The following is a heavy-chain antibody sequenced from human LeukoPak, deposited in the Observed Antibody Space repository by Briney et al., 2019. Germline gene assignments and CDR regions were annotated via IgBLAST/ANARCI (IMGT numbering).Heavy chain of an antibody. D-gene: IGHD1-7*01. CDR1: GGSISSGGYY. Sequence: SETLSLTCTVSGGSISSGGYYWSWIRQPPGKGLEWIGYIYHSGSTYYNPSLKSRVTISVDRSKNQSSLKLSSVTAADTAVYYCARESDWNYGNPDNWFDPWGQGTLVTVSS. J-gene: IGHJ5*02. V-gene: IGHV4-30-2*01. CDR3: ARESDWNYGNPDNWFDP. CDR2: IYHSGST.